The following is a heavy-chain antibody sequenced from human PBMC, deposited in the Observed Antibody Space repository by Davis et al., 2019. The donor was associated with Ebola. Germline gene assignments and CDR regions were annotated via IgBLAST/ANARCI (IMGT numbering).Heavy chain of an antibody. V-gene: IGHV4-38-2*01. J-gene: IGHJ4*02. Sequence: PSETLSLTCAVSGYSIGSGYHWGWIRQPPGRGLEWIGNRYHGTDASYNPALRSRVTISLDTSKNPFSLKLNSVTAADTAVYYCVNDGGHGGDSDYWGQGILVTVSS. CDR3: VNDGGHGGDSDY. D-gene: IGHD2-21*02. CDR1: GYSIGSGYH. CDR2: RYHGTDA.